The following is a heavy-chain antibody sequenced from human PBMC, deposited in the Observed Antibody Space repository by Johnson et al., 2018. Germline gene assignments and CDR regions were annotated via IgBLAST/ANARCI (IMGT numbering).Heavy chain of an antibody. CDR3: AKGQVGGWTNWFDP. V-gene: IGHV3-23*04. D-gene: IGHD6-19*01. Sequence: VQLVQSGGGLVKPGGSLRLSCAASGFTLSSFGIDWVRPAPGKGLGWVSTITGSGASIYYADSVKGRFIISRDKSKKTVYLQMNSLGVEDTALYYCAKGQVGGWTNWFDPWGQGTLVTVSS. J-gene: IGHJ5*02. CDR1: GFTLSSFG. CDR2: ITGSGASI.